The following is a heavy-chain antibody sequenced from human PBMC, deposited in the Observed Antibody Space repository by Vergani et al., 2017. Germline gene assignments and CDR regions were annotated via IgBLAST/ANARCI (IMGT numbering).Heavy chain of an antibody. D-gene: IGHD6-6*01. Sequence: EVQLLESGGGLVQPGGSLRLSCAASGFPFSSYAMSWVRQAPGKGLEWVSAISGSGGSTYYADSVKGRFTLSRDQSKNTLYLQMNSLRAEDTAVYYCANGRTSIAARLHYYYGMDVWGQGTTVTVSS. J-gene: IGHJ6*02. CDR2: ISGSGGST. CDR1: GFPFSSYA. V-gene: IGHV3-23*01. CDR3: ANGRTSIAARLHYYYGMDV.